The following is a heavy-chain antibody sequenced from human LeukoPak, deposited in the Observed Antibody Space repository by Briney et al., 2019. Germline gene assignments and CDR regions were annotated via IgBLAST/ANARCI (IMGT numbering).Heavy chain of an antibody. D-gene: IGHD6-13*01. CDR1: GFTVSSNY. CDR3: ARRWSFDY. Sequence: GGSLRLSCAASGFTVSSNYMSWVRQAPGKGLEWVSIIYSGGSTYYADSVKGRFTISRDSSKNTLYLQMNSLRAEDTAVYYCARRWSFDYWGQGTLVTVSS. J-gene: IGHJ4*02. CDR2: IYSGGST. V-gene: IGHV3-66*01.